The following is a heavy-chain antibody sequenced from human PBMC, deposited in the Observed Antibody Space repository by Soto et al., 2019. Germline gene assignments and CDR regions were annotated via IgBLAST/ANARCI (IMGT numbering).Heavy chain of an antibody. CDR2: FDPEDGET. CDR1: GYTLTELS. V-gene: IGHV1-24*01. Sequence: QVQLVQSGAEVKKPGASVKVSCKVSGYTLTELSMHWVRQAPGKGFEWMGGFDPEDGETIYAQKFQGRVTMTEDTSTDTAYMELSSLRSEDTAVYYCATMGGSSSWTSPYYFDYWGQGTLVTVSS. J-gene: IGHJ4*02. CDR3: ATMGGSSSWTSPYYFDY. D-gene: IGHD6-13*01.